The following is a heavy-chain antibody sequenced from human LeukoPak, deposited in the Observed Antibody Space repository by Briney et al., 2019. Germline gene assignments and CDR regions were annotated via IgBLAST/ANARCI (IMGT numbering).Heavy chain of an antibody. V-gene: IGHV3-30*18. CDR1: GFTFSSNG. CDR3: AKDRIYADGLWDFDY. Sequence: GGSLRLSCVASGFTFSSNGMHWVRQAPGKGLEWVAVILKDGSTTYYVDSVKGRFTISRDNSKNTLYLQMNSLRADDTAVYYCAKDRIYADGLWDFDYWGQGTLVTVSS. J-gene: IGHJ4*02. D-gene: IGHD3-10*01. CDR2: ILKDGSTT.